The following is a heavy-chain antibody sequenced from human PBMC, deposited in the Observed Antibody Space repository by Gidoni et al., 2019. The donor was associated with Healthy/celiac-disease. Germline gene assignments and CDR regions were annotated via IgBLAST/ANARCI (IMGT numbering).Heavy chain of an antibody. D-gene: IGHD3-16*02. Sequence: EVQLVESGGGLVQPGGSLRLSCAASGFTFSSYAMSWVRQAPGKGLEWVSAISGSGGSTYYADSVKGRFTISRDNSKNTLYLQMNSLRAEDTAVYYCAKDKGPNMITFGGVIALGFDYWGQGTLVTVSS. CDR3: AKDKGPNMITFGGVIALGFDY. J-gene: IGHJ4*02. V-gene: IGHV3-23*04. CDR1: GFTFSSYA. CDR2: ISGSGGST.